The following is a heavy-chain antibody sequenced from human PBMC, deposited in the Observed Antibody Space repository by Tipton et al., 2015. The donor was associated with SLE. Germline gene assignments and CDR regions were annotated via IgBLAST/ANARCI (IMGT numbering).Heavy chain of an antibody. V-gene: IGHV3-23*01. J-gene: IGHJ4*02. Sequence: SLRLSCATSGFVFSEFTMSWVRQAPGKGLEWVSAISGSGGSTYYADSVKGRFTISRDNSKNTLYLQMNSLRAEDTAVYYCAKDITMIVVVTLDYWGQGTLVTVSS. D-gene: IGHD3-22*01. CDR3: AKDITMIVVVTLDY. CDR1: GFVFSEFT. CDR2: ISGSGGST.